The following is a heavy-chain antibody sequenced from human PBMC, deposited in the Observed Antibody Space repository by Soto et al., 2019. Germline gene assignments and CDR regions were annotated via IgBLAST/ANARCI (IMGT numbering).Heavy chain of an antibody. D-gene: IGHD3-10*01. J-gene: IGHJ4*02. Sequence: TLSLTCSVSGVSINSYWWSWIRQPAGKGLEWIGRVYSSGTTDYNPSLNSRATLSVETSKNQFSLKLSSVTAADTAVYYCARDIGSYAYGEGYWGQGIQVTVSS. CDR3: ARDIGSYAYGEGY. CDR1: GVSINSYW. V-gene: IGHV4-4*07. CDR2: VYSSGTT.